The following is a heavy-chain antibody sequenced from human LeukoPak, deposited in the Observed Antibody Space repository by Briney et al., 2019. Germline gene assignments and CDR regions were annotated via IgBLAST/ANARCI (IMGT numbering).Heavy chain of an antibody. CDR3: ARGSGIITGIDE. Sequence: PGGSLRLSCAASGFTFTSHWMHWVRQAPGRGLVWVSRTKDDGSHTNYADSVKGRFTISRDNAKNTLSLQMNSLRAEDTAVYYCARGSGIITGIDEWGQGTLATVSS. J-gene: IGHJ4*02. V-gene: IGHV3-74*01. CDR2: TKDDGSHT. D-gene: IGHD6-25*01. CDR1: GFTFTSHW.